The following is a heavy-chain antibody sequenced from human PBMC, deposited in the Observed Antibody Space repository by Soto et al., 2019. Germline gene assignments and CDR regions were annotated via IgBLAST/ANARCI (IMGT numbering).Heavy chain of an antibody. CDR1: GFTFSNHG. CDR2: FWSDGYQK. CDR3: ARDNGWYYFDY. D-gene: IGHD6-19*01. V-gene: IGHV3-33*01. Sequence: QVHLEESGGGVVQPGGSLRLSCVTSGFTFSNHGMHWIRQAPGKGLEWVADFWSDGYQKYYADSVKGRFLISRDNSKNILYLEMNSLRAEDTAIYYCARDNGWYYFDYWGQGTLVTASS. J-gene: IGHJ4*02.